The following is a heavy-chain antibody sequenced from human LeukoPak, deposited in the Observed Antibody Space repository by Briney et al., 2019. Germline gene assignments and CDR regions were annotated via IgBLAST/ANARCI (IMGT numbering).Heavy chain of an antibody. CDR3: ARSDKCTTCSIDF. D-gene: IGHD2-2*01. Sequence: ASVKVSCKACGYTLTGYYLHWVRQAPGQGFEWMGWINPSDGGTNYAPKFQGRVTMTRDTSISTAFMDLSRLTSDDTAVYFCARSDKCTTCSIDFWGQGTLVIVSS. CDR2: INPSDGGT. V-gene: IGHV1-2*02. J-gene: IGHJ4*02. CDR1: GYTLTGYY.